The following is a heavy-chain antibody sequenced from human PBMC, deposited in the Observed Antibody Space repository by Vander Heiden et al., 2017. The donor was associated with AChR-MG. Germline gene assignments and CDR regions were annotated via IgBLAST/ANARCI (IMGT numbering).Heavy chain of an antibody. CDR2: INAGNGNT. D-gene: IGHD6-19*01. CDR3: ARDSSGWYISYYFDY. V-gene: IGHV1-3*01. Sequence: QVQLVQSGAEVKKPGASVKVSCKASGYTFTSYAMHWVRQAPGQRLEWMGWINAGNGNTKYSQKFQGRVTITRDTSASTAYMELSSLRSEDTAVYYCARDSSGWYISYYFDYWGQGTLVTVSS. J-gene: IGHJ4*02. CDR1: GYTFTSYA.